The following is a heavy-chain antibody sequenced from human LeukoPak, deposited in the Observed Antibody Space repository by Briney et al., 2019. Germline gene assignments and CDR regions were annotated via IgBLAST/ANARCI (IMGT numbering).Heavy chain of an antibody. CDR2: IYSGGTT. CDR3: ARGNSGAFDI. CDR1: GFSVSNNY. Sequence: GGSLTLSCAASGFSVSNNYMRWVRQAPGKGLEWVSVIYSGGTTYYADSVKGRFTISRDNSKKTLYLQINSLRDEYTALYYCARGNSGAFDIWGQGTMVTVSS. D-gene: IGHD3-10*01. V-gene: IGHV3-66*01. J-gene: IGHJ3*02.